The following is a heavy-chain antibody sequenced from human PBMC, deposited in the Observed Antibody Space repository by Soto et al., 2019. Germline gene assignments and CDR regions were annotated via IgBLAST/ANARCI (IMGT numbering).Heavy chain of an antibody. CDR3: TTDKRWLQFIVRYFDY. Sequence: PGGSLRLSCAASGFTFSSYAMSWVRQAPGKGLEWVSAISGSGGSTYYADSVKGRFTISRDNSKNTLHLQMNSLKTEDTAVYYCTTDKRWLQFIVRYFDYWGQGTLVTVSS. CDR1: GFTFSSYA. J-gene: IGHJ4*02. D-gene: IGHD5-12*01. CDR2: ISGSGGST. V-gene: IGHV3-23*01.